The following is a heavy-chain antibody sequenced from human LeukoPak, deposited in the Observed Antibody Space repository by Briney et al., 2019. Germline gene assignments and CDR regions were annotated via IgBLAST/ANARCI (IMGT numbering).Heavy chain of an antibody. Sequence: SETLSLTCTVSGGSISSGSYYWSWIRQPAGKGLEWIGRMYTSGSTNYNPPLKSRLTMSLDTSKNQFSLRLSSVTAADTAVYFCARGAAGTGAADYWGQGTLVTVSS. J-gene: IGHJ4*02. V-gene: IGHV4-61*02. CDR2: MYTSGST. D-gene: IGHD6-13*01. CDR3: ARGAAGTGAADY. CDR1: GGSISSGSYY.